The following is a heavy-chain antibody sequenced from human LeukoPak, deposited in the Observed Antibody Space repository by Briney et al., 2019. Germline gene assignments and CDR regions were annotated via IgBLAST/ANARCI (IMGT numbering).Heavy chain of an antibody. J-gene: IGHJ1*01. V-gene: IGHV3-23*01. CDR3: AKDPNPGSSSWSPEYFQH. CDR1: GFTFSSYA. D-gene: IGHD6-13*01. Sequence: GGSLRLSCAASGFTFSSYAMSWVRQAPGKGLEWVSAISGSGGSTYYADSVKGRFTISRDNSKNTLYLQMNSLRAEDTAVYYCAKDPNPGSSSWSPEYFQHWGQGTLVTVSS. CDR2: ISGSGGST.